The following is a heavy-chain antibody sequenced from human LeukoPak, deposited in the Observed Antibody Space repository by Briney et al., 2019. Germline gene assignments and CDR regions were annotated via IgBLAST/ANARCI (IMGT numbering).Heavy chain of an antibody. CDR2: INHSGST. Sequence: SETLSLTCAVYGGSFSGYYWSWIRQPPGKGLEWIGEINHSGSTNYNPSLKSRVTISVDTSKNQFSLKLSSVTAADTAVYYCARVYYYDKNRYFDYWGQGTLVTVSS. J-gene: IGHJ4*02. D-gene: IGHD3-22*01. CDR3: ARVYYYDKNRYFDY. V-gene: IGHV4-34*01. CDR1: GGSFSGYY.